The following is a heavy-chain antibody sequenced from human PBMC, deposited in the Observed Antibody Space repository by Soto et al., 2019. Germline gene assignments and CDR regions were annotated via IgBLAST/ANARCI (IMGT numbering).Heavy chain of an antibody. J-gene: IGHJ3*01. CDR1: GFTFSTYA. Sequence: EVQLLESGGGLVQPGGSLRLSCAASGFTFSTYAMSWVRQAPGKGLEWVSAISAGGGTTYYADSVKGRFTISRDDSIDALYLHINSQRVEDTSVYYCAHPRGYGVFDAYDLWGQGTMVTVSS. CDR3: AHPRGYGVFDAYDL. V-gene: IGHV3-23*01. D-gene: IGHD4-17*01. CDR2: ISAGGGTT.